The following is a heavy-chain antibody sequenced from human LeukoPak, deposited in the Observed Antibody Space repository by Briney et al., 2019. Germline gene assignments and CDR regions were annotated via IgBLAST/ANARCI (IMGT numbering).Heavy chain of an antibody. CDR1: GFTFSSQP. V-gene: IGHV3-23*01. Sequence: PGASLRLSCAASGFTFSSQPMSWVRQAPGKGLEWVSVISGSGGSTYYADSVKGRFTISRDNSKNTLYLQMNSLRAEDTAVYYCATDNLRSYYYMDVWGKGTTVTVSS. D-gene: IGHD5/OR15-5a*01. J-gene: IGHJ6*03. CDR3: ATDNLRSYYYMDV. CDR2: ISGSGGST.